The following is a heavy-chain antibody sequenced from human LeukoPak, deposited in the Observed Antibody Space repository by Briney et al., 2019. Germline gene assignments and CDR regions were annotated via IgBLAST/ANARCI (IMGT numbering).Heavy chain of an antibody. V-gene: IGHV4-59*01. CDR1: GGSFSSYY. D-gene: IGHD6-19*01. CDR2: IYYSGST. Sequence: SETLSLTCAVYGGSFSSYYWSWIRQPPGKGLEWIGYIYYSGSTNYNPSLKSRVTISIDTSKNQFSLKLSSVIAADTAVYYCARGAAVAGTGLSSQQYYHGMDVWGQGTTVTVSS. CDR3: ARGAAVAGTGLSSQQYYHGMDV. J-gene: IGHJ6*02.